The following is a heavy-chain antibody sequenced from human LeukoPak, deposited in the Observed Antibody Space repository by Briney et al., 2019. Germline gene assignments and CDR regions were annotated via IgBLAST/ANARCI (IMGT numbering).Heavy chain of an antibody. V-gene: IGHV1-46*01. CDR1: GCTFTSYY. J-gene: IGHJ6*02. D-gene: IGHD3/OR15-3a*01. Sequence: GASVKVSCKTSGCTFTSYYMHWVRQAPGQGLEWMGIINPSGGSTSYAQRFQGRVTMTGDTSTSTVYMELSSLRSEDTAVYYCARGDFNYYYGLDVWGQGTTVTVSS. CDR3: ARGDFNYYYGLDV. CDR2: INPSGGST.